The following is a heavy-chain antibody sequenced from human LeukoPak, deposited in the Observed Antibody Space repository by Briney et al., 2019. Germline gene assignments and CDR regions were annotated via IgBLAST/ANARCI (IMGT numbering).Heavy chain of an antibody. V-gene: IGHV1-18*01. Sequence: GASVKVSCKASGYTFTSYGISWVRQAPGQGLEWMGWISAYNGNTNYAQKLQGRVTMTTDTSTSTAYMELRSLRSDDTAVYYCARVYYGSGRDYFDYWGQGTLVTVSS. J-gene: IGHJ4*02. CDR3: ARVYYGSGRDYFDY. CDR2: ISAYNGNT. CDR1: GYTFTSYG. D-gene: IGHD3-10*01.